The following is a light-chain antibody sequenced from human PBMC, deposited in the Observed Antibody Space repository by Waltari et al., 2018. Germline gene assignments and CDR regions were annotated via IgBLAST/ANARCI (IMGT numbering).Light chain of an antibody. J-gene: IGKJ4*01. CDR3: QQTSTFPVT. CDR1: QGISNW. Sequence: DIQMTQSPSSVSASVGARVTITCRASQGISNWLAWYQQKPGKAPNLLVYSASNLQSGVPSRFSGSGSGTDFTLTISSLQPEDFATYYCQQTSTFPVTFGGGTKLEI. CDR2: SAS. V-gene: IGKV1-12*01.